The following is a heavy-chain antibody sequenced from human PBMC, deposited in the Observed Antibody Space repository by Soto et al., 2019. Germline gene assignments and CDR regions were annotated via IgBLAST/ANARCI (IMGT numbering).Heavy chain of an antibody. Sequence: QVQLVESGGGVVQPGRSLRLSCAASGFTFSSYAMHWVRQAPGKGLEWVAVISYDGSNKYYADSVKGRFTISRDNSKNTLYLQMNSLRAEDTAVYYCARVYYGGAFDIWGQGTMVTVSS. J-gene: IGHJ3*02. CDR2: ISYDGSNK. CDR1: GFTFSSYA. CDR3: ARVYYGGAFDI. V-gene: IGHV3-30-3*01. D-gene: IGHD3-22*01.